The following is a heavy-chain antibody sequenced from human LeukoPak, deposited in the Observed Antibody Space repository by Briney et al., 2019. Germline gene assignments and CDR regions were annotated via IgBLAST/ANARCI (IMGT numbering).Heavy chain of an antibody. D-gene: IGHD2-15*01. CDR3: AKSSLVTPYDY. J-gene: IGHJ4*02. V-gene: IGHV3-23*01. CDR1: GFTFSSYA. Sequence: GGSLRLSCAASGFTFSSYAMSWVRQAPGKGLEWVSSISGSGGSTYYADYVKGRFTISRDNSKNTLDLQMNSLRAEDTAVYYSAKSSLVTPYDYWGQGTLVSVSS. CDR2: ISGSGGST.